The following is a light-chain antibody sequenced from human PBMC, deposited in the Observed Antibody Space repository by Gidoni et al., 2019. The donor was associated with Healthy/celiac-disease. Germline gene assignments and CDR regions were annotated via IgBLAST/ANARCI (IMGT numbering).Light chain of an antibody. CDR2: DVS. Sequence: QSALTQPASVSGSPGQSITISCTGTSSDVGGYNYVPWYQQHPGKAPKLMIYDVSNRPSGVSNRFSGSKSGNTASLTISGLQAEDEADYYCNSYTSNSTRVFGGGTKLTVL. CDR3: NSYTSNSTRV. J-gene: IGLJ3*02. V-gene: IGLV2-14*01. CDR1: SSDVGGYNY.